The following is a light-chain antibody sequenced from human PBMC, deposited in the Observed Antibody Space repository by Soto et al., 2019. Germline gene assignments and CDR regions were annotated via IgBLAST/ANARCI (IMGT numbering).Light chain of an antibody. CDR3: QQYSKWPRT. Sequence: EIVLTQSPGTLSLSPGERATLSCRASQSVSSSYLAWYQQKPGQAPRLLIYGASSRATGIPDRFSGSGSGTDFTITISRLEPEDFAVYYCQQYSKWPRTFGQGTKLEIK. J-gene: IGKJ2*01. CDR1: QSVSSSY. CDR2: GAS. V-gene: IGKV3-20*01.